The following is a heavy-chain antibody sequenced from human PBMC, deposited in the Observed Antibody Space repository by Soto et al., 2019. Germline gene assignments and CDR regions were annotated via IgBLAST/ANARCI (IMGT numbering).Heavy chain of an antibody. V-gene: IGHV1-18*01. J-gene: IGHJ4*02. CDR1: GYTFTSYA. Sequence: ASVKVSCKASGYTFTSYAIGWVRQAPGQGLEWMGWISAYNGNTNYAQKLQGRVTMTTDTSTSTAYMELRSLRSDDTAVYYCARDAAAGLNDYWGQGTLVTVSS. CDR3: ARDAAAGLNDY. D-gene: IGHD6-13*01. CDR2: ISAYNGNT.